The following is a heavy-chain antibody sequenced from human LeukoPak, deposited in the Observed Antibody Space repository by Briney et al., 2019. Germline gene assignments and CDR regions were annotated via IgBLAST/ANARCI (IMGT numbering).Heavy chain of an antibody. Sequence: SETLSLTCTVSGASMSSHYWSWIRQPPGKGLEWIGYIFYTGSTNYKPSLKSRVIISVDRSKNQFSLKLSSVTAADTAVYFCAGSTRSSALRTWGQGTLVTVSS. CDR3: AGSTRSSALRT. V-gene: IGHV4-59*11. CDR2: IFYTGST. D-gene: IGHD2-15*01. J-gene: IGHJ4*02. CDR1: GASMSSHY.